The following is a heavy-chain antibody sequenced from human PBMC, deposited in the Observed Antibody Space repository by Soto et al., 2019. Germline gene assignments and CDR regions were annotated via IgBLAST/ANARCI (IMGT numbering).Heavy chain of an antibody. V-gene: IGHV1-46*01. CDR3: AREGVRCSGGSCRAHFDY. CDR1: GYTFTSNY. Sequence: QVQLVQSGAEVKKPGASVKVSCKASGYTFTSNYMHWVRQAPGQGLEWMGIINPSGGTTVYAQKFQARVTMTRDRSTTTVYMDLNSLRSEDTAVYYCAREGVRCSGGSCRAHFDYWGQGTLVTVSS. CDR2: INPSGGTT. J-gene: IGHJ4*02. D-gene: IGHD2-15*01.